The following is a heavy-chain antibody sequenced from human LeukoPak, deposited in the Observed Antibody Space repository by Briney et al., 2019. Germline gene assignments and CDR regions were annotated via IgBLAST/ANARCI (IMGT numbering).Heavy chain of an antibody. V-gene: IGHV3-23*01. CDR2: ISANGDTT. Sequence: GGSLTLPCAASGFIFSSYAMSWVRQAPGKGLEGVSGISANGDTTQYADSVKGRFTIPRDNAKNTVLLQMNSLRADDTAVYYCAKEGRIAAGTGDYFDYWGQGTLVTVSS. J-gene: IGHJ4*02. CDR3: AKEGRIAAGTGDYFDY. CDR1: GFIFSSYA. D-gene: IGHD6-13*01.